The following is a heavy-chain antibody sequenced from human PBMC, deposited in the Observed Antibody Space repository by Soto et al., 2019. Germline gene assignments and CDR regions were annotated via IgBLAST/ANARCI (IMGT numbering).Heavy chain of an antibody. V-gene: IGHV3-23*01. CDR3: ARVVRYFDTPYGMDV. D-gene: IGHD3-9*01. CDR1: GFTFSNYA. J-gene: IGHJ6*02. CDR2: IGGSGSNT. Sequence: EGQLLESGEGLVQPGGSLKLSCAASGFTFSNYAMSWVRQAPGKELEWVSGIGGSGSNTYYADSVKGRFTISRDNSKNTLFLQMNSLRAEDTAEYYCARVVRYFDTPYGMDVWGQGTTVTVSS.